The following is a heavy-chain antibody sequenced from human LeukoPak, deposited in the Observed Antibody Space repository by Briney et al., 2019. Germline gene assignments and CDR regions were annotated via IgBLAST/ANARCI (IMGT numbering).Heavy chain of an antibody. CDR1: GFTFSSYS. CDR2: ISSSSSSI. Sequence: GGSLRLSCAASGFTFSSYSMNWVRQAPGEGLEWVSYISSSSSSIYYVDSVKGRFTISRDNAKNSLYLQMNSLRDEDTAVYYCARTLAGDGWFDPWGQGTLVTVSP. D-gene: IGHD4-17*01. J-gene: IGHJ5*02. CDR3: ARTLAGDGWFDP. V-gene: IGHV3-48*02.